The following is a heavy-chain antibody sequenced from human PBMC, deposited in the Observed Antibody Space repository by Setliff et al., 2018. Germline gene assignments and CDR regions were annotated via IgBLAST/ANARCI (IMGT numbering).Heavy chain of an antibody. CDR2: IWDDGGNK. CDR3: ARTCSGSGCYAGLES. Sequence: PGGSLRLSCAASGFTFSDHHIDWVRQAPGKGLEWVAVIWDDGGNKYHADSVKGRFTISRDNSKSTLYLQMNSLRPEDTAVYYCARTCSGSGCYAGLESWGQGTPVTVSS. D-gene: IGHD2-15*01. J-gene: IGHJ4*02. CDR1: GFTFSDHH. V-gene: IGHV3-33*08.